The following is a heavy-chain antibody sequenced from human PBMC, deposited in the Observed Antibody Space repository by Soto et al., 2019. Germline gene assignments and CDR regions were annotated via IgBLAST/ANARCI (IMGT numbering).Heavy chain of an antibody. Sequence: QVQLVESGGGVVQPGRSLRLSCAASGFTFSSYAMHWVRQAPGKGLERVAVISYDGSKKYYADSVKGRFTITRDNSKNTLYLQMKSLSAEDTAVYYCARAPVIVVDTFGYWGQGTLVTVSS. CDR2: ISYDGSKK. CDR3: ARAPVIVVDTFGY. CDR1: GFTFSSYA. J-gene: IGHJ4*02. V-gene: IGHV3-30-3*01. D-gene: IGHD3-22*01.